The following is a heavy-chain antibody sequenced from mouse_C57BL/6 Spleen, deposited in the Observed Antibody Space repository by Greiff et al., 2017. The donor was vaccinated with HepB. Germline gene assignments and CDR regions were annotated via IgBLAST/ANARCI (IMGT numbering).Heavy chain of an antibody. D-gene: IGHD2-2*01. CDR2: IYPGDGDT. CDR3: ARWLPYYYAMDY. CDR1: GYAFSSSW. Sequence: VQLQQSGPELVKPGASVKISYKASGYAFSSSWMNWVKQRPGKGLEWIGRIYPGDGDTNYNGKFKGKATLTADKSSSTAYMQLSSLTSEDSAVYFCARWLPYYYAMDYWGQGTSVTVSS. J-gene: IGHJ4*01. V-gene: IGHV1-82*01.